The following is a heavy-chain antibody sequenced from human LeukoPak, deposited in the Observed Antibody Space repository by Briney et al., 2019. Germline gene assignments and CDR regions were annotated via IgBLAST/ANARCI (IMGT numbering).Heavy chain of an antibody. D-gene: IGHD5-24*01. V-gene: IGHV3-7*03. CDR1: GFAFSDYF. CDR3: AKGGDGYNSHPYDY. CDR2: INQDGSGK. J-gene: IGHJ4*02. Sequence: GGSLRLSCAASGFAFSDYFMTWVRQAPGKGLEWLASINQDGSGKDYMDSVKGRFTISRDNAKKSVYLQMSSLRAEDTAVYYCAKGGDGYNSHPYDYWGQGTLVTVS.